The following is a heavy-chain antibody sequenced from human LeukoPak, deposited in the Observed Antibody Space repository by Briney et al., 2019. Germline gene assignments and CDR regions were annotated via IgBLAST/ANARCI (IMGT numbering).Heavy chain of an antibody. Sequence: GGSLRLSCAASGFTFSSYWMSWVRQAPGKGLEWVANIKQDGSEKYYVDSVKGRFTISRDNAKNSLYLQMNSLRAEDTAVYYCARDPRTVAYCGGDCYPDYWGQGTLVTVSS. CDR1: GFTFSSYW. V-gene: IGHV3-7*01. J-gene: IGHJ4*02. CDR2: IKQDGSEK. CDR3: ARDPRTVAYCGGDCYPDY. D-gene: IGHD2-21*02.